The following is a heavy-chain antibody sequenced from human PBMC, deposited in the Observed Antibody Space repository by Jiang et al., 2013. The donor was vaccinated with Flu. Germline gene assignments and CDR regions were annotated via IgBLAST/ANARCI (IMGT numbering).Heavy chain of an antibody. CDR2: IYHSGST. Sequence: LSLTCAVSGGSISSGGYSWSWIRQPPGKGLEWIGYIYHSGSTYYNPSLKSRVTISVDRSKNQFSLKLSSVTAADTAVYYCARDGETYCGGDCYPGAFDIWGQGTMVTVSS. CDR1: GGSISSGGYS. D-gene: IGHD2-21*02. V-gene: IGHV4-30-2*01. J-gene: IGHJ3*02. CDR3: ARDGETYCGGDCYPGAFDI.